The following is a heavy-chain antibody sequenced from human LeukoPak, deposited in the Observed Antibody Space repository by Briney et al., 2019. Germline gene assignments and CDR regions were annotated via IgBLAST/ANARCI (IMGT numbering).Heavy chain of an antibody. J-gene: IGHJ4*02. V-gene: IGHV3-23*01. CDR3: TKRGTYDFWSAYHDF. CDR1: GFTFSNYA. Sequence: GGSLRLSCAASGFTFSNYAMSWVRQAPGKRLEWVSAISGSGGSTYYADSVKGRFTISRDNSKNTLYLQMNSLRAEDTAVYYCTKRGTYDFWSAYHDFWGQGTLVTVSS. CDR2: ISGSGGST. D-gene: IGHD3-3*01.